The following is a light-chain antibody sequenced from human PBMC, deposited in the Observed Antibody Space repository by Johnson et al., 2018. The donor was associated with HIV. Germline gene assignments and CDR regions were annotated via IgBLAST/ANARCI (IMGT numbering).Light chain of an antibody. V-gene: IGLV1-51*02. Sequence: QSVLSQPPSVSAAPGQKVTISCSGSSSNIGNNYVSWYRQLPGTAPKLVIYENNKRPSGIPDRFSGSKSGTSATLGITGLQTGDEADYYCGTWDSSLYAYVFGTGTKVTAL. CDR2: ENN. CDR1: SSNIGNNY. CDR3: GTWDSSLYAYV. J-gene: IGLJ1*01.